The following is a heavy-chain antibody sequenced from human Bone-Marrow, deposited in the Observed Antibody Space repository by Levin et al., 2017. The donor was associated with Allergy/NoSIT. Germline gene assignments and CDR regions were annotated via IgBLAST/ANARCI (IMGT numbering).Heavy chain of an antibody. J-gene: IGHJ4*02. V-gene: IGHV3-23*01. D-gene: IGHD2-15*01. Sequence: GESLKISCAASGFTFSSYGMSWVRQAPGKGLELVSLIFGGGDQIRYGNSVKGRFTISRDDSKSTLYLQMDSLRVEDTAVYYCAKLPSGYCSGGSCYGLHYWGQGVLVTVSS. CDR2: IFGGGDQI. CDR1: GFTFSSYG. CDR3: AKLPSGYCSGGSCYGLHY.